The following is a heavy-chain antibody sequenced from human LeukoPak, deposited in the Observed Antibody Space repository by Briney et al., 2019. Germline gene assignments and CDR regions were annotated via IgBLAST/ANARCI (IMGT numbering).Heavy chain of an antibody. J-gene: IGHJ6*02. Sequence: PSETLSLTCTVSGGSISSYYWSWIRQPPGKGLEWIGYIYYSGSTNYNPSLKSRVTISVDTSKNQFSLKLSSVTAADTAVYYCARQGYSYGFYYYYGMDVWGQGTTVTVSS. D-gene: IGHD5-18*01. CDR1: GGSISSYY. CDR3: ARQGYSYGFYYYYGMDV. CDR2: IYYSGST. V-gene: IGHV4-59*12.